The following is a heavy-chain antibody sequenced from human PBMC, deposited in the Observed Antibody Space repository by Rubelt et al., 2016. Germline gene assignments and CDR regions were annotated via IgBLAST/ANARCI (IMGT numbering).Heavy chain of an antibody. V-gene: IGHV1-2*02. D-gene: IGHD3-22*01. J-gene: IGHJ4*02. CDR3: ARFAIGGHSSGYLFDY. Sequence: QVQLVQSGAEVKKPGASVKVSCKASGYTFTGYYMHWVRPAPGQGLEWMGWINPNSGGTNYAQKFQGRVTRTRDTSISTAYMELSRLRSDDTAVYYCARFAIGGHSSGYLFDYWGQGTLVTVSS. CDR1: GYTFTGYY. CDR2: INPNSGGT.